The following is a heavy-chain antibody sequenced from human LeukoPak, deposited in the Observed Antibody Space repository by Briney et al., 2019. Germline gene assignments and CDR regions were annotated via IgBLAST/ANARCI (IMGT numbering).Heavy chain of an antibody. CDR1: GGSISSCY. CDR3: ARHRGGSVWYYFDY. V-gene: IGHV4-59*08. Sequence: SETLSLTCTVSGGSISSCYWSWIRQPPGKGLEWIGYIYYSGSTNYNPSLKSRVTISVDTSKNQFSLRLSSVTAADTAVYYCARHRGGSVWYYFDYWGQGTLVTVSS. J-gene: IGHJ4*02. CDR2: IYYSGST. D-gene: IGHD6-19*01.